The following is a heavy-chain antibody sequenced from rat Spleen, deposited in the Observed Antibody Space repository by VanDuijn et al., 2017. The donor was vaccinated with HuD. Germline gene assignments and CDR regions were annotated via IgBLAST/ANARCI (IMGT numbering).Heavy chain of an antibody. CDR2: ITSTGGTT. J-gene: IGHJ2*01. Sequence: EVQLVESGGGLVQPGRSLKLSCATSGFTFSDYYMAWVRQAPTKGLDWVATITSTGGTTYSLDSVKGRFIFFRDNAKSTLYLQMDSLRSEDTATYYCATHNSGYFDYWGQGVMVTVSS. CDR3: ATHNSGYFDY. CDR1: GFTFSDYY. D-gene: IGHD4-3*01. V-gene: IGHV5-29*01.